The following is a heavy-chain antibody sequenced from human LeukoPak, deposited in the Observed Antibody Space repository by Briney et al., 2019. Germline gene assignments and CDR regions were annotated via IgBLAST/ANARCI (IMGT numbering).Heavy chain of an antibody. D-gene: IGHD4-4*01. CDR1: GFTFSTYG. V-gene: IGHV3-33*08. Sequence: GGSLRLSCAASGFTFSTYGMHWVRQAPGKGLEWVAVIWNGGGNKYYADSVKGRFTISRDNPENTLYLQMNSLRAEDTAVYYCASGVYSNSRFAYGGQGTLAT. J-gene: IGHJ4*02. CDR2: IWNGGGNK. CDR3: ASGVYSNSRFAY.